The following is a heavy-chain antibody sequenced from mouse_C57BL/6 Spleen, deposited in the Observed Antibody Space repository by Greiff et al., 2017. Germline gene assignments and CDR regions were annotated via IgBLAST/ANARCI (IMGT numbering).Heavy chain of an antibody. D-gene: IGHD3-2*02. J-gene: IGHJ2*01. CDR1: GYTFTSYW. CDR2: IDPSDSYT. CDR3: ARRGSGYYFDY. Sequence: HLQQPGAELVRPGTSVKLSCKASGYTFTSYWMHWVKQRPGQGLEWIGVIDPSDSYTNYNQKFKGKATLTVDTSSSTAYMQLSSLTSEDSAVYDCARRGSGYYFDYWGQGTTLTVSS. V-gene: IGHV1-59*01.